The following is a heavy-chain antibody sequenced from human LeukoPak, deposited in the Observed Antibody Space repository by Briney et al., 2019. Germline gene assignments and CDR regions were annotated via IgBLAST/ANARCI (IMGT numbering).Heavy chain of an antibody. V-gene: IGHV3-23*01. CDR1: GFTFSSYA. Sequence: GGSLRLSCAASGFTFSSYAMSWVRQAPGKGLEWVSAISGSGGSTYYADSVKGRFTISRDNSKNTLYLQMNSLRAEDTAVYYCAKESVAPLLWFGEFFDYWGQGTLVTVSS. D-gene: IGHD3-10*01. J-gene: IGHJ4*02. CDR2: ISGSGGST. CDR3: AKESVAPLLWFGEFFDY.